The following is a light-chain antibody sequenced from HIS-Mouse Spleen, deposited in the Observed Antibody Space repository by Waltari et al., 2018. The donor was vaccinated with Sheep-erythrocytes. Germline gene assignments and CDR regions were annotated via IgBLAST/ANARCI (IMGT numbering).Light chain of an antibody. CDR3: AAWDDSLNGVV. CDR1: SSDVGGYNY. CDR2: DVS. J-gene: IGLJ2*01. Sequence: QSALTQPASVSGSPGQSITISCTGTSSDVGGYNYVPWYQQHPGKAPKLMIYDVSNRPSGVSNRFSGSKSGNTASLTISGLQSEDEADYYCAAWDDSLNGVVFGGGTKLTVL. V-gene: IGLV2-14*03.